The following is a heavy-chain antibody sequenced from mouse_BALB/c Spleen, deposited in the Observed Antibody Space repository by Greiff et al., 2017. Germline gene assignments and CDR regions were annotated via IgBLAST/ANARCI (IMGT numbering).Heavy chain of an antibody. D-gene: IGHD3-2*01. CDR1: GYTFTSYV. V-gene: IGHV1-14*01. J-gene: IGHJ3*01. CDR2: INPYNDGT. CDR3: ARYEGTARASWFAY. Sequence: EVQLQQSGPELVKPGASVKMSCKASGYTFTSYVMHWVKQKPGQGLEWIGYINPYNDGTKYNEKFKGKATLTSDKSSSTAYMELSSLTSEDSAVYYCARYEGTARASWFAYWGQGTLVTVSA.